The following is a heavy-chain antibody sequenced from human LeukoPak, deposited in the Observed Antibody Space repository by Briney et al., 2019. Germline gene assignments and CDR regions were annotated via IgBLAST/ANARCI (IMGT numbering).Heavy chain of an antibody. CDR3: TTDRGITIRPLFDY. CDR1: GFTFNTAW. J-gene: IGHJ4*02. D-gene: IGHD3-10*01. CDR2: IKGEPDGGTT. V-gene: IGHV3-15*01. Sequence: GGSLRLSCAASGFTFNTAWMSWVRQAPGKGLEWVGHIKGEPDGGTTHYAAPVKGRFFISRDDSKNTLYLYMNSLKSDDTAVYHCTTDRGITIRPLFDYWGQGTLVTVSS.